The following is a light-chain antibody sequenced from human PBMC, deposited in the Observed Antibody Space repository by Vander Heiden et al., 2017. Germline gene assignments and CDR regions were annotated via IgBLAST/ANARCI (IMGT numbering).Light chain of an antibody. CDR2: YFS. J-gene: IGLJ3*02. V-gene: IGLV2-11*01. CDR1: SIDVVGYTY. Sequence: QTARTQPRQGSGYPVTSVTISCTGTSIDVVGYTYISWYQQHPGKAPKLMIYYFSKRPSGFPDRFSGSKSGNTASLTISGLQAEDEADYYCCSYAGSYTWVFGGGTKLTVL. CDR3: CSYAGSYTWV.